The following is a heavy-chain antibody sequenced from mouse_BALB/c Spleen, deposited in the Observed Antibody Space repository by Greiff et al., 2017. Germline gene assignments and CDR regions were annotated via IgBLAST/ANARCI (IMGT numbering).Heavy chain of an antibody. V-gene: IGHV5-17*02. CDR2: ISSGSSTI. D-gene: IGHD2-1*01. J-gene: IGHJ2*01. Sequence: EVMLVESVGGLVQPGGSRKLFCAASGFTFSSFGMHWVRQAPEKGLEWVAYISSGSSTIYYADTVKGRFTISRDNPKNTLFLQMTSLRSEDTAMYYCARGWDGNYPYYFDYWGQGTTLTVSS. CDR1: GFTFSSFG. CDR3: ARGWDGNYPYYFDY.